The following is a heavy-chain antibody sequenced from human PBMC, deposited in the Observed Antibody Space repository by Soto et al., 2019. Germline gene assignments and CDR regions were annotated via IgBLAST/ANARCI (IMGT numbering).Heavy chain of an antibody. J-gene: IGHJ5*02. D-gene: IGHD6-19*01. CDR3: ARPLRDSSGWYWFDP. CDR2: IYYSGST. V-gene: IGHV4-39*01. CDR1: GGSISSSSYY. Sequence: SETLSLTCTVSGGSISSSSYYWGWIRQPPGKGLEWIGSIYYSGSTYYNPSLKSRVTISVDTSKNQFSLKLSSMTAADTAVYYCARPLRDSSGWYWFDPWGQGTLVTVSS.